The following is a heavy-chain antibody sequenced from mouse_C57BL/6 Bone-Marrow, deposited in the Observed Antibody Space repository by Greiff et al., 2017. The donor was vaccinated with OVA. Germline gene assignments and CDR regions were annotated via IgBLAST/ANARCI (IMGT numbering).Heavy chain of an antibody. CDR2: ISSGGSTI. J-gene: IGHJ2*01. D-gene: IGHD2-4*01. CDR1: GFTFSDYG. V-gene: IGHV5-17*01. Sequence: EVMLVESGGGLVKPGGSLKLSCAASGFTFSDYGMHWVRQAPEKGLEWVAYISSGGSTIYYADTVKGRFTISRDNAKNTLFLQMTSLRSEDTAMYYCARSDYDYFDYWGQGTTLTVSS. CDR3: ARSDYDYFDY.